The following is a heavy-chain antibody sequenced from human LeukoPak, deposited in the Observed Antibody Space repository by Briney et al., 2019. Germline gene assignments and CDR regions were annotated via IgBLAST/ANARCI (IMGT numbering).Heavy chain of an antibody. CDR2: IKQDGSEK. CDR3: VRGTGWFRFDS. D-gene: IGHD6-19*01. Sequence: GGSLRLSCAASGFTFSNFWMTWIRQTPGKGLEWVANIKQDGSEKYYVDSVKGRFTISRDNAKNSLYLQMNSLRAEDTAVYYCVRGTGWFRFDSWGQGTLVTVSS. CDR1: GFTFSNFW. J-gene: IGHJ4*02. V-gene: IGHV3-7*03.